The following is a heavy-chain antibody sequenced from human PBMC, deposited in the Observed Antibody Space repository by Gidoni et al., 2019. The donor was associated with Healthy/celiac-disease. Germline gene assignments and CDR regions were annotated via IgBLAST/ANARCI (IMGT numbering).Heavy chain of an antibody. D-gene: IGHD2-2*01. CDR2: IYYSGST. CDR3: ARQDQLLYYYYYGMDV. J-gene: IGHJ6*02. Sequence: DGLEWIGSIYYSGSTYYNPSLKSRVTISVDTSKNQFSLKLSSVTAADTAVYYCARQDQLLYYYYYGMDVWGQGTTVTVSS. V-gene: IGHV4-39*01.